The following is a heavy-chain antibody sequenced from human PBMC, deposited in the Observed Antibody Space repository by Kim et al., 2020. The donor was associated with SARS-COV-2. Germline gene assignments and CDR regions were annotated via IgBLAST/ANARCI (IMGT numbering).Heavy chain of an antibody. CDR3: AKAGYYDILTAYFDY. V-gene: IGHV3-23*03. D-gene: IGHD3-9*01. J-gene: IGHJ4*02. Sequence: GGSLRLSCAASGFTFSSYAMSWVRQAPGKGLEWVSVIYSGGSSTYYADSVKGRFTISRDNSKNTLYLQMNSLRAEDTAVYYCAKAGYYDILTAYFDYWGQGTLATVSS. CDR1: GFTFSSYA. CDR2: IYSGGSST.